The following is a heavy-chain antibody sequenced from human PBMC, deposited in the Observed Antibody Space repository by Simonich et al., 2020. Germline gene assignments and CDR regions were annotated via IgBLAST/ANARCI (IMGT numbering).Heavy chain of an antibody. D-gene: IGHD3-10*01. CDR2: INPKRGGT. Sequence: QVQLVQSGAEVKKPGASVKVSCKASGYTFTGYYMHWVRQAPGQGLEGSAWINPKRGGTNDAQKVQGRVTMTRYTSISTAYMELSRLRSDDTAVYYCARWPSIPASYGSGSYFDYWGQGTLVTVSS. CDR3: ARWPSIPASYGSGSYFDY. CDR1: GYTFTGYY. J-gene: IGHJ4*02. V-gene: IGHV1-2*02.